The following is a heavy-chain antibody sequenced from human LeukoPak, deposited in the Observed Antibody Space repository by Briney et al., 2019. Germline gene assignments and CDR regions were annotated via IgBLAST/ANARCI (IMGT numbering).Heavy chain of an antibody. CDR1: GFTFSSYA. CDR2: ISGSGGST. Sequence: GGSLRLSCAASGFTFSSYAMSWVRQAPGKGLEWVSAISGSGGSTYYADSVKGRLTISRDNSKNTLYLQMNSLRAEDMALYYCAKDMGEMATPGSYFDYWGQGTLVTVSS. D-gene: IGHD5-24*01. V-gene: IGHV3-23*01. CDR3: AKDMGEMATPGSYFDY. J-gene: IGHJ4*02.